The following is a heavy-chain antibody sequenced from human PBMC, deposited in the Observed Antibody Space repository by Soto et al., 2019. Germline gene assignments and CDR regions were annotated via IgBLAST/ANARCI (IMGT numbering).Heavy chain of an antibody. CDR1: GFTFSNCV. CDR3: AKGLINGRWYAED. J-gene: IGHJ4*02. V-gene: IGHV3-23*01. D-gene: IGHD6-13*01. Sequence: EVHLLESGGVLVQPRESLRLSCETSGFTFSNCVMTWVRQFPGKRLYSVSFITTNGHTDYAESVKGRFTIFRDKSKNTVSLQMISLRAEDTDVYYCAKGLINGRWYAEDWGQGTLVTLS. CDR2: ITTNGHT.